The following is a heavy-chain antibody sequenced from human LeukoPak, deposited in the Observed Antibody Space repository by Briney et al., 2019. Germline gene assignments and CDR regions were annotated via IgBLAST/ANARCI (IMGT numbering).Heavy chain of an antibody. Sequence: PGGSLRLSCAASGFTFSSYAMSWVRQAPGKGLEWVSAISGSGGSTYYADSVKGRFTSSRDNSKNTLYLQMNSLRAEDTAVYYCAKDRTYCSSTNCYGTYYFDYWGQGTLVTVSS. CDR1: GFTFSSYA. V-gene: IGHV3-23*01. D-gene: IGHD2-2*01. CDR2: ISGSGGST. J-gene: IGHJ4*02. CDR3: AKDRTYCSSTNCYGTYYFDY.